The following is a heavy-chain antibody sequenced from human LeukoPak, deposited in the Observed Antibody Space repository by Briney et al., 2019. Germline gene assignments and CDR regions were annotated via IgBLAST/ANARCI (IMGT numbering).Heavy chain of an antibody. CDR1: GGTFSSYA. Sequence: SVKVSCKASGGTFSSYAISWVRQAPGQGLEWMGGIIPIFGTANYAQKFQGRVTITADESTSTAYMELSSLRSEDTAVYYCATSYSGYSYYFDYWGQGTLVTVSS. V-gene: IGHV1-69*13. J-gene: IGHJ4*02. CDR2: IIPIFGTA. CDR3: ATSYSGYSYYFDY. D-gene: IGHD5-12*01.